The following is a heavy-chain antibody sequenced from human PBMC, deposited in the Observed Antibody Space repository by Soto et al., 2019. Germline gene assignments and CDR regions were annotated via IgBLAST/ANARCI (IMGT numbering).Heavy chain of an antibody. J-gene: IGHJ6*02. V-gene: IGHV1-18*01. CDR3: ARDGSGYYYYYYGMDV. CDR1: GYTFSSFG. Sequence: QVQLVQSGAEVKKPGASVKVSCKASGYTFSSFGISWVRQAPGQGLEWMGWISAYNGNTNYAQNLQGRVTMTTDISTGTAYMEVRSLTSDDTAVYYCARDGSGYYYYYYGMDVWGQGTTVTVSS. D-gene: IGHD3-22*01. CDR2: ISAYNGNT.